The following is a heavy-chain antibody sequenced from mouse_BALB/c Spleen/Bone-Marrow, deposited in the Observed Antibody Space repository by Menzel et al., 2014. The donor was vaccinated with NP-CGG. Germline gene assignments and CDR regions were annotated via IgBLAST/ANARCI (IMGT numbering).Heavy chain of an antibody. J-gene: IGHJ4*01. CDR1: GYTFTDYY. Sequence: QVHVKQSGAELARPGASVKLSCKASGYTFTDYYINWVKQTTGQGLEWIGEILPGSGNTYYSEEFKGKAALTADRSSSTAYMQLSSLTSEDSAVYFSARSIISTVESAMNFWGQGTSVTVSS. D-gene: IGHD1-1*01. V-gene: IGHV1-77*01. CDR2: ILPGSGNT. CDR3: ARSIISTVESAMNF.